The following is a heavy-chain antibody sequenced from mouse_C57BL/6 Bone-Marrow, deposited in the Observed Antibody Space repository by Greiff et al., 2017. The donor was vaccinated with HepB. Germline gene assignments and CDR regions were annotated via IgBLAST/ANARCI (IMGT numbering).Heavy chain of an antibody. CDR3: ARKGNWDEYYAMDY. J-gene: IGHJ4*01. Sequence: VKLMESGPGLVQPSQSLSITCTVSGFSLTSYGVHWVRQSPGKGLEWLGVIWSGGSTDYNAAFISRLSISKDNSKSQVFFKMNSLQADDTAIYYCARKGNWDEYYAMDYWGQGTSVTVSS. V-gene: IGHV2-2*01. CDR2: IWSGGST. CDR1: GFSLTSYG. D-gene: IGHD4-1*01.